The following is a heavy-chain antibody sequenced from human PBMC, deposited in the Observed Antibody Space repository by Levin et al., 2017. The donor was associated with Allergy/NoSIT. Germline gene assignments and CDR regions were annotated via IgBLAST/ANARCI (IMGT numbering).Heavy chain of an antibody. J-gene: IGHJ4*02. CDR1: GGSFSGYY. V-gene: IGHV4-34*01. D-gene: IGHD6-19*01. CDR3: ARVPYSSGWYVNY. CDR2: INHSGST. Sequence: PSQTLSLTCAVYGGSFSGYYWSWIRQPPGKGLEWIGEINHSGSTNYNPSLKSRVTISVDTSKNQFSLKLSSVTAADTAVYYCARVPYSSGWYVNYWGQGTLVTVSS.